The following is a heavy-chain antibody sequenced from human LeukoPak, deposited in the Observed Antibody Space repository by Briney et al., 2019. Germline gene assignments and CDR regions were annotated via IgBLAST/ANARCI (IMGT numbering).Heavy chain of an antibody. CDR2: IIPILGIA. J-gene: IGHJ4*02. V-gene: IGHV1-69*04. CDR3: ARVEGSENDYYFDY. CDR1: GGTFSSYA. Sequence: SVKVSCKASGGTFSSYAISWVRQAPGQGLEWMGRIIPILGIANYAQKFQGRVTITADKSTSTAYMELSSLRSEDTAVYYCARVEGSENDYYFDYWGQGTLVTVSS. D-gene: IGHD1-1*01.